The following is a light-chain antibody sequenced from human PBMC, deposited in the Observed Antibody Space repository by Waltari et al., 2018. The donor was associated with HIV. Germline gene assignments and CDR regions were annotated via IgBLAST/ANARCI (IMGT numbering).Light chain of an antibody. V-gene: IGKV3-15*01. CDR2: GAS. CDR1: PGVSSN. J-gene: IGKJ3*01. CDR3: QQYNNWPFT. Sequence: DIVMTQSPATLSVSPGERATLSCRASPGVSSNLAWYQQKPCKPPRLLIYGASTRATGIPARFSGSGSGTEFTLTISSLQSEDFAVYYCQQYNNWPFTFGPGTKVDIK.